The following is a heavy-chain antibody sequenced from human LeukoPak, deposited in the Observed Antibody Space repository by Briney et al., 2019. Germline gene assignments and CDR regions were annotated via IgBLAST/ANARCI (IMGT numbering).Heavy chain of an antibody. CDR1: GFTFSSYA. V-gene: IGHV3-23*01. Sequence: HPGGSLRLSCAASGFTFSSYAMSWARHAPGKGLEWVSAISGSGGSTYYADSVKGRFTISRDNSKNTLYLQMNSLRAEDTAVYYCATSNGYYFAYWGQGTLVTVSS. CDR2: ISGSGGST. D-gene: IGHD4-11*01. CDR3: ATSNGYYFAY. J-gene: IGHJ4*02.